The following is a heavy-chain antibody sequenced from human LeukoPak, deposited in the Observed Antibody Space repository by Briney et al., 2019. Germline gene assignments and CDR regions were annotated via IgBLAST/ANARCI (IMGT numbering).Heavy chain of an antibody. CDR2: IYPGDSDT. D-gene: IGHD3-3*01. CDR3: ARHTSYDFWSGYPPYYFDY. V-gene: IGHV5-51*01. J-gene: IGHJ4*02. CDR1: GYSFTSYW. Sequence: GESLKISCKGSGYSFTSYWICWVRQMPGKGLEWMESIYPGDSDTRYSPSFQGQVTISADKSISTAYLHWSSLKASDTAMYYCARHTSYDFWSGYPPYYFDYWGQGTLVTVSS.